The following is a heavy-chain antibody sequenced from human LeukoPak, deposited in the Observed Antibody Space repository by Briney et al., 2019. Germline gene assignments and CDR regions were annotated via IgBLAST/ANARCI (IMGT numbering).Heavy chain of an antibody. CDR1: GGSFSGYY. D-gene: IGHD5-24*01. V-gene: IGHV4-59*01. CDR3: ARVLAEMAAVWRDDVFDI. J-gene: IGHJ3*02. CDR2: IYSSGST. Sequence: PSETLSLTCAVYGGSFSGYYWSWIRQPPGKGLEWIGFIYSSGSTNYNPSLKSRVTISVDTSKNQFALRVNSVTAADTAVYYCARVLAEMAAVWRDDVFDIWGRGTMVTVSS.